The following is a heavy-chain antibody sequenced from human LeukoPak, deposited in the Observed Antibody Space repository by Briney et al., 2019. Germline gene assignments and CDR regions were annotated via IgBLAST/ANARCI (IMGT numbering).Heavy chain of an antibody. CDR1: GGSISGSY. V-gene: IGHV4-59*01. CDR2: IYYSGST. D-gene: IGHD2-15*01. J-gene: IGHJ6*03. Sequence: SETLSLTCTVSGGSISGSYWNWIRQPPGKELEWIGYIYYSGSTNYNPSLKSRVTISVDTSKNQFSLKLSSVPAADTAVYYCARSVEGYCSGGSCYSYYYYMDVWGKGTTVTVSS. CDR3: ARSVEGYCSGGSCYSYYYYMDV.